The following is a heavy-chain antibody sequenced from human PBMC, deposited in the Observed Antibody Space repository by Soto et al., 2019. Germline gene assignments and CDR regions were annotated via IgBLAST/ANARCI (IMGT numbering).Heavy chain of an antibody. Sequence: VKVSCKASGYTFTAYSIHLVRQAPGQRLEWMGWSNAGNANTKYSQDFQGRVTITRDTSASTAYMELSSLRSEDMAVYYCARGSSSSDAFDIWGQGTMVTVSS. V-gene: IGHV1-3*02. CDR3: ARGSSSSDAFDI. CDR1: GYTFTAYS. CDR2: SNAGNANT. D-gene: IGHD6-13*01. J-gene: IGHJ3*02.